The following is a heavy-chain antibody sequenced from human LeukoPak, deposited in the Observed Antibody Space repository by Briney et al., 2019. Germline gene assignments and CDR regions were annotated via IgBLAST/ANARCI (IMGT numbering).Heavy chain of an antibody. Sequence: LRLSCTASGFTFGDYAMSWVRQAPGKGLEWIGYIYYSGSTNYNPSPKSRVTISVDTSKNQFSLKLSSVTAADTAVYYCARAGITGTTYYYYYMDVWGKGTTVTVFS. CDR2: IYYSGST. J-gene: IGHJ6*03. CDR1: GFTFGDYA. D-gene: IGHD1-20*01. CDR3: ARAGITGTTYYYYYMDV. V-gene: IGHV4-59*01.